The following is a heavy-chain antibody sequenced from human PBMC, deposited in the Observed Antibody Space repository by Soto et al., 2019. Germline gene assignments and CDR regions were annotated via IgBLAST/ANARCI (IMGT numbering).Heavy chain of an antibody. CDR2: IIPIFGTA. V-gene: IGHV1-69*13. CDR1: GGTFSSYA. D-gene: IGHD4-4*01. J-gene: IGHJ3*02. Sequence: SVKVSCKASGGTFSSYAISWVRQAPGQGLEWMGGIIPIFGTANYAQKFQGRVTITADESTSTAYMELSSLRSEDTAVYYCARGGRATGSDAFDIWGQGTMVTVSS. CDR3: ARGGRATGSDAFDI.